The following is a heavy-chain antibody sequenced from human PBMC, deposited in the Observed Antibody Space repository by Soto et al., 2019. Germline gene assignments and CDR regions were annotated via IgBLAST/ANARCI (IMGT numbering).Heavy chain of an antibody. D-gene: IGHD3-10*01. V-gene: IGHV1-18*01. J-gene: IGHJ4*02. CDR1: GYTFPNYG. CDR3: VRDLDGSGAYYTDV. CDR2: ISAYKTNI. Sequence: QVQLVQSGAEVKKPGASVKVSCKASGYTFPNYGITWVRQAPGQGLEWMGWISAYKTNIKYAQKFQGRVTFTTDTSTSTAYMELRSLRSDDTAIYYCVRDLDGSGAYYTDVWGQGTLVTVSS.